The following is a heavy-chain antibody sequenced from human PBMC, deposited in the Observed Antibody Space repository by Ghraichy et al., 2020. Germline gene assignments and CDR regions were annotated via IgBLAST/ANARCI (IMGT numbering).Heavy chain of an antibody. Sequence: KGIINPSGGSTSYAQKFQGRVTMTRDTSTSTVYMELSSLRSEDTDVYYCARDSSCCYDAFDIWGPVTM. V-gene: IGHV1-46*03. CDR2: INPSGGST. J-gene: IGHJ3*02. CDR3: ARDSSCCYDAFDI. D-gene: IGHD6-13*01.